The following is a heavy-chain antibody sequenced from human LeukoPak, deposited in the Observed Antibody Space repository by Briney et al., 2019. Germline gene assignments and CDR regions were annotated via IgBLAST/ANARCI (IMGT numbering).Heavy chain of an antibody. CDR3: ARTSGYTFDY. Sequence: ASVKVSCKASGYTFTTYYIHWVRQAPDQGLEWMGIISPSGGSTTYAQKFQDRVTMTRDTSTSTVYMELSSLRSEDTAVYYCARTSGYTFDYWGQGTLVTVSS. CDR1: GYTFTTYY. CDR2: ISPSGGST. D-gene: IGHD3-22*01. J-gene: IGHJ4*02. V-gene: IGHV1-46*01.